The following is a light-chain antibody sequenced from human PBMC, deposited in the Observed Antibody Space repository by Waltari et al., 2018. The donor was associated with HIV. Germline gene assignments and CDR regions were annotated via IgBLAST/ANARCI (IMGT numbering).Light chain of an antibody. V-gene: IGLV2-14*01. CDR2: EVT. J-gene: IGLJ2*01. Sequence: QSALTQPASVSESPGQSITISCTGSSSDVGAYNYVSWYQQHPGRAPKLIIYEVTKRPSGVSTRFSGSKSGNTASLTISGLQAEDEADYYCSSYTRSTTLEVFGGGTRLTVL. CDR3: SSYTRSTTLEV. CDR1: SSDVGAYNY.